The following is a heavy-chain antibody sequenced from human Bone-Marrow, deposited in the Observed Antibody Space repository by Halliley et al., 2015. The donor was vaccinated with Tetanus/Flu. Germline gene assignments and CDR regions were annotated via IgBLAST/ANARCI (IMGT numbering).Heavy chain of an antibody. V-gene: IGHV4-61*03. Sequence: GYIYPSGSTNYNPSLKRRVTISLDRSKKHFSLKLSSVTAADTAVYYCARGIGVVPAVKNDAFDIWGQGTMVTVSS. D-gene: IGHD2-2*01. J-gene: IGHJ3*02. CDR3: ARGIGVVPAVKNDAFDI. CDR2: IYPSGST.